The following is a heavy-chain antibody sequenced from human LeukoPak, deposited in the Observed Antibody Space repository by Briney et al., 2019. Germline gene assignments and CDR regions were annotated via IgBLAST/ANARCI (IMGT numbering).Heavy chain of an antibody. CDR2: ISSSSSTI. V-gene: IGHV3-48*01. J-gene: IGHJ4*02. Sequence: GGSLRLSCAASGFTFSSYWMSWVRQAPGKGLEWVSYISSSSSTIYYADSVKGRFTISRDNAKNSLYLQMSSLRAEDTAVYYCARGSTYYDSSGQVPFDYWGQGTLVTVSS. D-gene: IGHD3-22*01. CDR3: ARGSTYYDSSGQVPFDY. CDR1: GFTFSSYW.